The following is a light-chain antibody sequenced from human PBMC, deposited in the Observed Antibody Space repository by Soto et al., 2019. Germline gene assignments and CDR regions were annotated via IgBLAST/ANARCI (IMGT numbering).Light chain of an antibody. CDR3: QQYGSSPYT. Sequence: ESVLTQSPGTLSLSPGERATLSCRASQSVSSSYLAWYQQKPGQSPRLLIYGASSRATGIPDRFSGSGSGTDFTRTISRLEPEDFAVYYCQQYGSSPYTFGQGPKLEIK. J-gene: IGKJ2*01. CDR2: GAS. V-gene: IGKV3-20*01. CDR1: QSVSSSY.